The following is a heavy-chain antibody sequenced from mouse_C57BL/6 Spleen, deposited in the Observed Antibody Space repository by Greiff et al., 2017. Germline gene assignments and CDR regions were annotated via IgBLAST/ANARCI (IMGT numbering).Heavy chain of an antibody. V-gene: IGHV1-82*01. CDR3: ARRAIDY. J-gene: IGHJ4*01. Sequence: QVQLQQSGPELVKPGASVKISCKASGYAFSSSWMNWVKQRTGKGLEWIGRIYPGDGDTTYNGKFKGKATLTADKSSSTAYMQLSSLTSEDSAVYFCARRAIDYWGQGTSVTVSS. CDR1: GYAFSSSW. CDR2: IYPGDGDT.